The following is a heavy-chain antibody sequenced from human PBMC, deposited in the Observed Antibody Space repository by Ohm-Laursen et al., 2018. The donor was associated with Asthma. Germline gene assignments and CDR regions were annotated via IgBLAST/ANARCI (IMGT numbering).Heavy chain of an antibody. V-gene: IGHV3-30*03. J-gene: IGHJ4*02. CDR3: AISPYDFWSGYLDR. Sequence: SLRLSCAASGFTFSSYAMSWVRQAPGKGLEWVAVISYGGINTYYADSVKGRFTSSTDNSKTTLYLQMNSLRAEDTAVYYCAISPYDFWSGYLDRWGRGTLVTVSS. D-gene: IGHD3-3*01. CDR2: ISYGGINT. CDR1: GFTFSSYA.